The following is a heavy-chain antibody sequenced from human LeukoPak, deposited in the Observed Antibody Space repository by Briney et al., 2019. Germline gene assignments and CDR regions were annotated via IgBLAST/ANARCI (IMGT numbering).Heavy chain of an antibody. CDR1: GGTFSSYT. J-gene: IGHJ6*02. CDR2: IIPILGIA. V-gene: IGHV1-69*02. Sequence: ASVKVSCKASGGTFSSYTISWVRQAPGQGLEWMGRIIPILGIANYAQKFQGRVTIAADKSTSAAYMELSSLRSEDTAVFYCARGHQPPYYGMDVWGQGTTVTVSS. CDR3: ARGHQPPYYGMDV.